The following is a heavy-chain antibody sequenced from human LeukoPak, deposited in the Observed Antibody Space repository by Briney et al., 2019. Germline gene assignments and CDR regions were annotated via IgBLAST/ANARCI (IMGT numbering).Heavy chain of an antibody. CDR3: ARDDLRYGLFDP. CDR1: GGSISSYY. CDR2: IYTSGGT. D-gene: IGHD1-14*01. J-gene: IGHJ5*02. V-gene: IGHV4-4*07. Sequence: SETLSLTCTVSGGSISSYYWSWIRQPAGKGLEWIGRIYTSGGTNYNPSLKSRVTMSVDTSKNQFSLKLSSVTAADTAVYYCARDDLRYGLFDPWGQGTLVTVSS.